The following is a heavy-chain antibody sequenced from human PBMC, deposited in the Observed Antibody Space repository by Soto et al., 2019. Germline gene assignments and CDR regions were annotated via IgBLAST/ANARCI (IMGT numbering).Heavy chain of an antibody. CDR2: IYYSGST. V-gene: IGHV4-31*03. D-gene: IGHD3-22*01. CDR1: GGSISSGGYY. CDR3: ATRYYYDSSGRVY. J-gene: IGHJ4*02. Sequence: SETLSLTCTVSGGSISSGGYYWSWIRQHPGKGLEWIGYIYYSGSTYYNPSLKSRVTISVDTSKNQFSLKLSSVTAADTAVYYCATRYYYDSSGRVYWCQGTLVTVSS.